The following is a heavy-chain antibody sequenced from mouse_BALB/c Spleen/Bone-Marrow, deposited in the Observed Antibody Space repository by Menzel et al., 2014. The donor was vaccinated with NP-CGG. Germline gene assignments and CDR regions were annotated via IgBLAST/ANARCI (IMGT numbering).Heavy chain of an antibody. Sequence: VQLVGSVPGLVAPSRSLSIPCTVSGFSLTSYGVHWVRQPPGKGLEWLGVIWAGGSTNYNSALMSRLSISKDKSKSQVFLKMNSLQTDDTAIYYCARGWGNGAMDYWGQGTSVTVSS. V-gene: IGHV2-9*02. D-gene: IGHD2-1*01. J-gene: IGHJ4*01. CDR3: ARGWGNGAMDY. CDR1: GFSLTSYG. CDR2: IWAGGST.